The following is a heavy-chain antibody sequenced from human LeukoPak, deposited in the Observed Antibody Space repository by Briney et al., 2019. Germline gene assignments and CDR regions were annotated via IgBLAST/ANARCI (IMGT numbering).Heavy chain of an antibody. V-gene: IGHV1-2*02. J-gene: IGHJ4*02. CDR1: GYTFSGYY. CDR2: VNPNSGGT. D-gene: IGHD2-21*02. Sequence: ASVKVSCKASGYTFSGYYIHWVRQTPGQGLEWMGWVNPNSGGTNYAQKFQGRVTMTRDTSISTAYMELSRLGSDDTAVYYCARAYCGGNCSPGGYWGQGTWVTVSS. CDR3: ARAYCGGNCSPGGY.